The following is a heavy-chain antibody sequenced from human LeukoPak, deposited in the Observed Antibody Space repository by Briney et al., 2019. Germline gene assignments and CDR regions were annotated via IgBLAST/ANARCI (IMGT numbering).Heavy chain of an antibody. V-gene: IGHV1-69*13. J-gene: IGHJ5*02. CDR1: GFTFTGYY. D-gene: IGHD2-15*01. CDR2: IIPIFGTA. Sequence: SVKVSCKASGFTFTGYYMHWVRQAPGQGLEWMGGIIPIFGTANYAQKFQGRVTITADESTSTAYMELSSLRSEDTAVYYCAREVVVAAAWFDPWGQGTLVTVSS. CDR3: AREVVVAAAWFDP.